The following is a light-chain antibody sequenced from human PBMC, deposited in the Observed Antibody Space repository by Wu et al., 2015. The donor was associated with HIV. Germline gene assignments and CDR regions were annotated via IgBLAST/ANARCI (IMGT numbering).Light chain of an antibody. Sequence: DIVMTQSPATLSVSPGERATLSCRASQSVSSYLVWYQQKPGQTPRLLIYDTFNRAPGIPDRFSGSGSGTDFTLTISRLEPEDFAMYYCQQRSSWPQTFGQGTKLQIK. CDR3: QQRSSWPQT. CDR2: DTF. CDR1: QSVSSY. V-gene: IGKV3-11*01. J-gene: IGKJ2*01.